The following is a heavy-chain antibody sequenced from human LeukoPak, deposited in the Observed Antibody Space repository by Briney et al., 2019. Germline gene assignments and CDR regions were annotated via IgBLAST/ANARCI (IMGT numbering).Heavy chain of an antibody. Sequence: PGRSLRLSCAASGFTFSSYGMHWVRQAPGKGLEWVAVIWNDGSNKYYADSVKGRFTISRDNSKNTLYLQMNSLRAEDTAAYYCARVGSGSYYQDYWGQGTLVTVSS. CDR2: IWNDGSNK. CDR3: ARVGSGSYYQDY. CDR1: GFTFSSYG. D-gene: IGHD3-10*01. V-gene: IGHV3-33*01. J-gene: IGHJ4*02.